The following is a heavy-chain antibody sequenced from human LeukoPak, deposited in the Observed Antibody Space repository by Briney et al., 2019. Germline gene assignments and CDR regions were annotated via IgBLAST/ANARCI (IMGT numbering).Heavy chain of an antibody. Sequence: ASVTVSCKASGYTFTSYYMHWVRQAPGQGLEWMGIINPSGGSTSYAQKFQGRVTMTRDMSTSTVYMELSSLRSEDTAVYYCARESGPDSTGPEHWFDPWGQGTLVTVSS. V-gene: IGHV1-46*01. CDR3: ARESGPDSTGPEHWFDP. CDR1: GYTFTSYY. CDR2: INPSGGST. J-gene: IGHJ5*02. D-gene: IGHD3-22*01.